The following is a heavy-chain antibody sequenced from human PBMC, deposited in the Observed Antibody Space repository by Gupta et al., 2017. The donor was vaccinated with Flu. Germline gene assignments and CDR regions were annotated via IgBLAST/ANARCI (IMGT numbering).Heavy chain of an antibody. CDR1: GGSISSSSYY. CDR3: ARVVEGMDY. CDR2: MHYSGST. V-gene: IGHV4-39*01. D-gene: IGHD2-15*01. J-gene: IGHJ4*02. Sequence: QPQLQESGSGLAKPSETLSVTCTVSGGSISSSSYYWGWIRQPPGKGLEWIGCMHYSGSTFYNPSLKSRVTISVDTSKIQFSLKLGSETAADTAVYYCARVVEGMDYWGQGTLVTVSS.